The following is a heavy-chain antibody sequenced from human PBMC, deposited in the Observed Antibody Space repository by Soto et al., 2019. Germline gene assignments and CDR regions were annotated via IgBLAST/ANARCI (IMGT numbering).Heavy chain of an antibody. CDR3: ATQGDPNYYYYYGMDV. V-gene: IGHV1-24*01. J-gene: IGHJ6*02. CDR1: GYTLTELS. CDR2: FDPEDGET. Sequence: GASVKVSCKVSGYTLTELSMHWVRRAPGKGLEWMGGFDPEDGETIYAQKFQGRVTMTEDTSTDTAYMELSSLRSEDTAVYYCATQGDPNYYYYYGMDVWGQGTTVTVSS.